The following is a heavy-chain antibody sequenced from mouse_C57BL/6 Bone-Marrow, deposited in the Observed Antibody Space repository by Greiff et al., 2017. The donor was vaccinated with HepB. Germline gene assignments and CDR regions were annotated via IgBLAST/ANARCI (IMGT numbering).Heavy chain of an antibody. Sequence: QVQLQQSGAELARPGASVKLSCKASGYTFTSYGISWVKQRTGQGLEWIGEIYPRSGNTYYNEKFKGKATLTADKSSSTAYMLLRSLTSEDSAVYFCARSSKKITTVVDWGLYYFDYWGQGTTLTVSS. CDR2: IYPRSGNT. CDR3: ARSSKKITTVVDWGLYYFDY. D-gene: IGHD1-1*01. V-gene: IGHV1-81*01. J-gene: IGHJ2*01. CDR1: GYTFTSYG.